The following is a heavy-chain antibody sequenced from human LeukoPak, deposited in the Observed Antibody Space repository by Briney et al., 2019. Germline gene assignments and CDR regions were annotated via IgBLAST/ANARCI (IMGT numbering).Heavy chain of an antibody. D-gene: IGHD6-13*01. V-gene: IGHV3-11*01. Sequence: PGGSLRLSCAASGFTFSDYYMSWIRQAPGKGLEWVSYISSSDSTIYYADSVKGRFTISRDDINNSLSLQLNSLRAEDTAVYYCARAPPKGGSYWGQQLVWGELDYWGQGTLVTVSS. CDR2: ISSSDSTI. CDR1: GFTFSDYY. CDR3: ARAPPKGGSYWGQQLVWGELDY. J-gene: IGHJ4*02.